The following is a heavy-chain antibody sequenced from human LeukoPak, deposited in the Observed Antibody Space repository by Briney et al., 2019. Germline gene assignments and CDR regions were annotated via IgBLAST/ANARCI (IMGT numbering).Heavy chain of an antibody. CDR1: GGSISSGIYS. CDR2: IYTSGST. Sequence: PSETLSLTCTVSGGSISSGIYSWSWIRQPPGRGLEWIGRIYTSGSTNYNPSLKSRVTMSVDTSKNQFSLKLSSVTAADTAVYYCARASYIVAAGTIDYWGQGTLVNVSS. V-gene: IGHV4-61*02. J-gene: IGHJ4*02. CDR3: ARASYIVAAGTIDY. D-gene: IGHD6-13*01.